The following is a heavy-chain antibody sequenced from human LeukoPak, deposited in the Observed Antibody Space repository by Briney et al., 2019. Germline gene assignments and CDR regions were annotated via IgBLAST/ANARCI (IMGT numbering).Heavy chain of an antibody. D-gene: IGHD6-19*01. V-gene: IGHV3-23*01. CDR3: AKLIPSSGWPIDY. J-gene: IGHJ4*02. Sequence: GGSARLSCAGCGFTFNSYGMSWFRQAPGKGLEWVSSLSGSGGSKYYADSVKGRFTISRDNSKNTVYLQMNSLRAEDTAVYYCAKLIPSSGWPIDYWGQGTLVTVSS. CDR2: LSGSGGSK. CDR1: GFTFNSYG.